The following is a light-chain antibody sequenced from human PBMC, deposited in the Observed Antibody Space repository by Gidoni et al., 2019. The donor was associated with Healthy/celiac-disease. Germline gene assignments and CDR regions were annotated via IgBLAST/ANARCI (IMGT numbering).Light chain of an antibody. V-gene: IGLV2-14*01. CDR3: SSYTSSSTPQV. J-gene: IGLJ1*01. Sequence: QSALPQPASVSGSPGQSITISCTGTSRDVGGYNYVSWYQKHPGKAPKLMIYEVSNRPSGVSNRFSGSKSGNTASLTISGLQAEDEADYYGSSYTSSSTPQVFGTGTKVTVL. CDR1: SRDVGGYNY. CDR2: EVS.